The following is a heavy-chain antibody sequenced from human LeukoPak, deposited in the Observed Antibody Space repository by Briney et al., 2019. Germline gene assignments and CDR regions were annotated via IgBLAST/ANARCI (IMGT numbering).Heavy chain of an antibody. CDR1: GGTFSSYA. CDR3: ARDRFDVSSSSRIFDY. J-gene: IGHJ4*02. V-gene: IGHV1-69*05. Sequence: SVKVSCKASGGTFSSYAISWVRQAPGQGLEWMGGINPIFGTANYAQKFQGRVTITTDESTSTAYMELSSLRSEDTAVYYRARDRFDVSSSSRIFDYWGQGTLVTVSS. D-gene: IGHD6-6*01. CDR2: INPIFGTA.